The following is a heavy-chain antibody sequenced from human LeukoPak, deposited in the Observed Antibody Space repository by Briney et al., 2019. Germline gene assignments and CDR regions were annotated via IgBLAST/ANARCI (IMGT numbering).Heavy chain of an antibody. CDR2: ISGSGGST. D-gene: IGHD5-12*01. CDR3: AKDQSSGYDTTEFDY. J-gene: IGHJ4*02. Sequence: GGSLRLSCAASGFTFSSYAMSWVRQAPGKGLEWVSAISGSGGSTYYADSVKGRFTISRDNSKNTLYLQMNSLRAEDTAVYYCAKDQSSGYDTTEFDYWGQGTLVTVSS. CDR1: GFTFSSYA. V-gene: IGHV3-23*01.